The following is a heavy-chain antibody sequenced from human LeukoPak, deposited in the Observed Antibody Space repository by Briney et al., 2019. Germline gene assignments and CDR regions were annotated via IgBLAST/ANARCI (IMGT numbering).Heavy chain of an antibody. CDR1: GFTFSSYI. Sequence: PGGSLRLSCAASGFTFSSYIMNWVRRAPGKGLEWVSSITSRSSYIYYADSVKGRFTISRDNAKNSLYLQMNSLRAEDTAVYYCAREGTGDLFDYWGQGTLVTVSS. CDR2: ITSRSSYI. V-gene: IGHV3-21*01. D-gene: IGHD7-27*01. CDR3: AREGTGDLFDY. J-gene: IGHJ4*02.